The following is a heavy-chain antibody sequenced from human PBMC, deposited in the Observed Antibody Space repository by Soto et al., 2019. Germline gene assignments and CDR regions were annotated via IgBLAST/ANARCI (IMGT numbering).Heavy chain of an antibody. V-gene: IGHV4-30-2*01. CDR1: GGSISSGGYS. CDR2: IYHSGST. CDR3: ATYSSSWPRFDY. J-gene: IGHJ4*02. Sequence: PSETLSLTCAVSGGSISSGGYSWSWIRQPPGKGLEWIGYIYHSGSTYYNPSLKSRVTISVDRSKNQFSLKLSSVTAADTAVYYCATYSSSWPRFDYWGQGTLVTVS. D-gene: IGHD6-13*01.